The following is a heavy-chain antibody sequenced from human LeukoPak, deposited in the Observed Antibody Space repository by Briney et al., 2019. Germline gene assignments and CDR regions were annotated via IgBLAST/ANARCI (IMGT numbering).Heavy chain of an antibody. CDR3: ARLFLTDYYFDY. V-gene: IGHV4-34*01. J-gene: IGHJ4*02. CDR2: IYYSGST. CDR1: GGSFSGYY. D-gene: IGHD4-11*01. Sequence: SETLSLTCAVYGGSFSGYYWSWIRQPPGKGLEWIGSIYYSGSTYYNPSLKSRVTISVDTSKNQFSLKLSSVTAADTAVYYCARLFLTDYYFDYWGQGTLVTVSS.